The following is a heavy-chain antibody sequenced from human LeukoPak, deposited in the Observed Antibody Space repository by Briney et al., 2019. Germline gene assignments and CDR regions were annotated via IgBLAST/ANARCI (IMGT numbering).Heavy chain of an antibody. Sequence: GSLRLSCAASGFTVSSNYMSWVRQPPGKGLEWIGEIYHSGSTNYNPSLKSRVTISVDKSKNQFSLKLSSVTAADTAVYYCARASSYDSSGYYHPSGYFDLWGRGTLVTVSS. J-gene: IGHJ2*01. CDR1: GFTVSSNY. V-gene: IGHV4-4*02. CDR2: IYHSGST. D-gene: IGHD3-22*01. CDR3: ARASSYDSSGYYHPSGYFDL.